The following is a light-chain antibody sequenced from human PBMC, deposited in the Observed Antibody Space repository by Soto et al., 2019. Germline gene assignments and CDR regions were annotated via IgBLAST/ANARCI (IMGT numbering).Light chain of an antibody. Sequence: QSALTQPPSASGSPGQSVTISCTGSSSDVGGYNYVSWYQQHPGKAPKLMIYDVSKRPSGVPDRLSGSKSGNTASLTVSGLQAEEADDYYCSSYGGSNTVVFGGGTQLTVL. CDR1: SSDVGGYNY. J-gene: IGLJ2*01. CDR2: DVS. V-gene: IGLV2-8*01. CDR3: SSYGGSNTVV.